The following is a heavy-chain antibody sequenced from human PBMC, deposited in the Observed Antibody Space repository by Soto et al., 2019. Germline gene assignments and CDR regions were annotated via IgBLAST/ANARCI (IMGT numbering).Heavy chain of an antibody. D-gene: IGHD3-10*01. Sequence: SETLSLTCTVSGGSISSYYWSWIRQPPGKGLEWIGYIYYSGSTNYNPSLKSRVTISVDTSKNQFSLKLSSVTAADTAVYYCARMARESSGPYYYYYYMDVWGKGTTVTVSS. CDR2: IYYSGST. CDR3: ARMARESSGPYYYYYYMDV. J-gene: IGHJ6*03. V-gene: IGHV4-59*01. CDR1: GGSISSYY.